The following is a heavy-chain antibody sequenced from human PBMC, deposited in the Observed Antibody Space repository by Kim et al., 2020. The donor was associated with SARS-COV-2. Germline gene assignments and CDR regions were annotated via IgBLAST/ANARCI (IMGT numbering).Heavy chain of an antibody. CDR3: AKEEYSSGRAPAIRY. CDR2: INNNGDAI. Sequence: GGSLRLSCAASGFTFSKYPMHWVRQAPGKRLEFVSGINNNGDAIHYSDSVKGRFTISRDNSRNTLYLQMDSLRPEDMAVYYCAKEEYSSGRAPAIRYWGQGTLVTVSS. V-gene: IGHV3-64*02. J-gene: IGHJ4*02. CDR1: GFTFSKYP. D-gene: IGHD3-22*01.